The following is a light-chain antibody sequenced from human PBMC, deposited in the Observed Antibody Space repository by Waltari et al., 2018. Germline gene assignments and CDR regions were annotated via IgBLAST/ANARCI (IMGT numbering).Light chain of an antibody. J-gene: IGKJ4*01. Sequence: EIVKTQSPATLSVSPGERATLSCRASETIRSNLAWYQQKLGQAPRLLVYGASTRATGIPARFSGSGSGPEFTLTISSLQSEDFGVYYCQQYNDWPLTFGGGTKVEIK. V-gene: IGKV3-15*01. CDR3: QQYNDWPLT. CDR1: ETIRSN. CDR2: GAS.